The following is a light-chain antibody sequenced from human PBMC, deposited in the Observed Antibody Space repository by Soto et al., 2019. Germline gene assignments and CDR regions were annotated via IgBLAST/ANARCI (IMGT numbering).Light chain of an antibody. Sequence: QSALTQPASVSGSPGQSITLSCTGTSSDVGVFHYVSWYQQHPGKAPKLIIYEVNNRPSGVSNRFSGSKSGNTASLTISGLQAEDEADYYCNSYTTSSTVVFGGGTKVTVL. CDR2: EVN. V-gene: IGLV2-14*01. J-gene: IGLJ2*01. CDR1: SSDVGVFHY. CDR3: NSYTTSSTVV.